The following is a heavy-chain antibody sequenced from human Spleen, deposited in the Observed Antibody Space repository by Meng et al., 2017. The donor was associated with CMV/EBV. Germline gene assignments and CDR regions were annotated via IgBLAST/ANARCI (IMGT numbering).Heavy chain of an antibody. Sequence: GESLKISCAASGFTFGSYVMHWVRQAPGKGLEWVAVTSYDGSKKYYGDSVKGRFTISRDNSQNTLYLQMTSLRAEDTAVYYCARDPESIDIVVVPPWDYTMDVWGQGTTVTVSS. CDR3: ARDPESIDIVVVPPWDYTMDV. D-gene: IGHD2-2*01. J-gene: IGHJ6*02. CDR2: TSYDGSKK. CDR1: GFTFGSYV. V-gene: IGHV3-30*04.